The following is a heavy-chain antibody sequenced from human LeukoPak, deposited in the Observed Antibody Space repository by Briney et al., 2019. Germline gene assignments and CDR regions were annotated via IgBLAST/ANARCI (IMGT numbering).Heavy chain of an antibody. D-gene: IGHD6-19*01. J-gene: IGHJ4*02. CDR1: GFTFDDYA. CDR2: ISWNSGSI. V-gene: IGHV3-9*01. CDR3: ARAHLSTRIAVAGLGVDY. Sequence: PGGSLRLSCAASGFTFDDYAMHWVRQAPGKGLEWVSGISWNSGSIGYADSVKGRFTISRDNAKNSLYLQMNSLRAEDTAVYYCARAHLSTRIAVAGLGVDYWGQGTLVTVSS.